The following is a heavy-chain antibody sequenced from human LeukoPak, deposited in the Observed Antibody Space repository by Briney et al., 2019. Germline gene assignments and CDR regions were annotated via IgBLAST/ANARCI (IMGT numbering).Heavy chain of an antibody. Sequence: PSETLSLTCTVSGGSMSSYYWRWIRQPPGKGLEWIGYIYYSGSTNYNPSLKSRVTISVDTSKHQYSLKLSPVTAADTAVYYCARSVVVVAATPIYYFDYWGQGTLVTVSS. CDR3: ARSVVVVAATPIYYFDY. CDR2: IYYSGST. D-gene: IGHD2-15*01. J-gene: IGHJ4*02. V-gene: IGHV4-59*01. CDR1: GGSMSSYY.